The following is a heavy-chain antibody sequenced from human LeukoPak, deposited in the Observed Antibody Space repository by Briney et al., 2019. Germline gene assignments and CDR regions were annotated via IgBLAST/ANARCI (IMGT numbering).Heavy chain of an antibody. V-gene: IGHV3-48*02. J-gene: IGHJ4*02. CDR3: VRDMDWAFDY. Sequence: PGGSLRLSCAASEFTLNMNWVRQAPGKGLEWVSHTGTSTTSIAYAESVRGRFTISRDSGKNSLYLQMNSLRDEDTAIYYCVRDMDWAFDYWGQGTLVTVSS. D-gene: IGHD3/OR15-3a*01. CDR2: TGTSTTSI. CDR1: EFTLN.